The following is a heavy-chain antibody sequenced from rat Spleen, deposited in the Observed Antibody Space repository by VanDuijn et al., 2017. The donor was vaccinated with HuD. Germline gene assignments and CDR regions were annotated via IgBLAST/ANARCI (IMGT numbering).Heavy chain of an antibody. Sequence: QVQLKESGPGLVQPSQTLSLTCTVSGFSLTSYNVHWVRQPTGKGLEWMGVIWTGGSTDYNSALKSLLSISRDTSKSQVFLKMNSLQTDDTAIYYCTREHNWGFDYWGQGVMVTVSS. V-gene: IGHV2-30*01. CDR2: IWTGGST. D-gene: IGHD5-1*01. J-gene: IGHJ2*01. CDR1: GFSLTSYN. CDR3: TREHNWGFDY.